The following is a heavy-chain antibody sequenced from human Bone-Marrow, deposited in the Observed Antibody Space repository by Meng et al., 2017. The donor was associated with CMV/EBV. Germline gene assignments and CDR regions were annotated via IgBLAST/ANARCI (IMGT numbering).Heavy chain of an antibody. D-gene: IGHD6-13*01. V-gene: IGHV3-21*01. CDR1: GFTFSSYS. CDR3: ARSSSSWGGGFDY. Sequence: GESLKISCAASGFTFSSYSMNWVRQAPGKGLEWVSSISSSSSYIYYADSVKGRFTISRDNAKNSLYLQMNSLRAEDTAVYYCARSSSSWGGGFDYWGQGTLVTVSS. CDR2: ISSSSSYI. J-gene: IGHJ4*02.